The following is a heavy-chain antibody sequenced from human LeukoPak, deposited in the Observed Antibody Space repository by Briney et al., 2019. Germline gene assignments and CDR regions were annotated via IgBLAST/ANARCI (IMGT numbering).Heavy chain of an antibody. CDR3: ARLGSISSGWYEHYFDY. CDR1: GYSFTSYW. CDR2: IYPGDSDT. Sequence: GESLKISCKGSGYSFTSYWIGWVRQMPGKGLEWMGIIYPGDSDTRYSPSFQGQVTISADKSISTAYLQWSSLKASDTAMYYCARLGSISSGWYEHYFDYWGQGTLVTVSS. J-gene: IGHJ4*02. V-gene: IGHV5-51*01. D-gene: IGHD6-19*01.